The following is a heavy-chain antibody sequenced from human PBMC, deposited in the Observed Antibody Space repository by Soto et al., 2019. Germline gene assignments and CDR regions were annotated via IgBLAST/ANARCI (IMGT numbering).Heavy chain of an antibody. J-gene: IGHJ6*02. CDR3: ARDLRSYGYGRAPGFGMDV. D-gene: IGHD5-18*01. V-gene: IGHV4-31*03. CDR1: GGSISSGGYY. CDR2: IYYSGST. Sequence: KASETLSLTCTVSGGSISSGGYYWSWIRQHPGKGLEWIGYIYYSGSTYYNPSLKSRVTISVDTSKNQFSLKLSSVTAADTAVYYCARDLRSYGYGRAPGFGMDVWGQGTTVTVSS.